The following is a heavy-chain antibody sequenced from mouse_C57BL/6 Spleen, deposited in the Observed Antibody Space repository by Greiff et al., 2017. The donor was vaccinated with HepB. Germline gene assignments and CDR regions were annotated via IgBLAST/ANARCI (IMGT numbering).Heavy chain of an antibody. Sequence: LVESGAELVKPGASVKISCKASGYAFSSYWMNWVKQRPGKGLEWIGQIYPGDGDTNYNGKFKGKATLTADKSSSTAYMQLSSLTSEDSAVYFCARSYDYDDFDYWGQGTTLTVSS. J-gene: IGHJ2*01. D-gene: IGHD2-4*01. CDR2: IYPGDGDT. CDR3: ARSYDYDDFDY. CDR1: GYAFSSYW. V-gene: IGHV1-80*01.